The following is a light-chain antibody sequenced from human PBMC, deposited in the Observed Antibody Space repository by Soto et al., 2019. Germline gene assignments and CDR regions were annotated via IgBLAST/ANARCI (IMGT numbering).Light chain of an antibody. V-gene: IGKV1-6*01. CDR2: SAS. J-gene: IGKJ2*01. Sequence: IQMTQSPSSLSASVGDRVTITCRASQGVRDDVGWYQQKPGKAPKLLIYSASTLQSGVPSRFSGSGSGTDFTLTISGLEPEDFAVYYCQQRSNWPPEYTFGQGTKLEIK. CDR3: QQRSNWPPEYT. CDR1: QGVRDD.